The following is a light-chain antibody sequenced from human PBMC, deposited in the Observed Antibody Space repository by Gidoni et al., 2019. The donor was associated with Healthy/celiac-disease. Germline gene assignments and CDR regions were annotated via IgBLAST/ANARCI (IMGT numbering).Light chain of an antibody. J-gene: IGKJ4*01. CDR2: GAS. Sequence: EIVLTQSPGTLSLSPGERATLSCRASQSVSSSYLAWYQQKPGQAPRLLIYGASSRATGIPDRFSGSGSGTDFTLTISRLEPEDFAVYYYQQYGSSPPVKLTFGGGTKVEIK. CDR1: QSVSSSY. CDR3: QQYGSSPPVKLT. V-gene: IGKV3-20*01.